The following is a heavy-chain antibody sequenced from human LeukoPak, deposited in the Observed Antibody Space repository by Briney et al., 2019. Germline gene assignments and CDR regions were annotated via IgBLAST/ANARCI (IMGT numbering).Heavy chain of an antibody. Sequence: ASVKVSCKASGYTFTSYGISWVRQAPGQGLEWMGWISAYNGNTNYAQKHQGRVTMTTDTSTSTAYMELRSLRSDDTAVYYCARDLLGATRADYWGQGTLVTVSS. CDR2: ISAYNGNT. J-gene: IGHJ4*02. CDR3: ARDLLGATRADY. D-gene: IGHD3-3*02. V-gene: IGHV1-18*01. CDR1: GYTFTSYG.